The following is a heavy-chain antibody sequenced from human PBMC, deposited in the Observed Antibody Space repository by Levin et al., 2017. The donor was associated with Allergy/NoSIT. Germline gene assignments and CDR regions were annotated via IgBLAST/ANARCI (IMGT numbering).Heavy chain of an antibody. CDR1: GGSISSYY. CDR2: IYYSGST. Sequence: GSLRLSCTVSGGSISSYYWSWIRQPPGKGLEWIGYIYYSGSTNYNPSLKSRVTISLDTSKNQFSLKLSSVTAADTAVYYCAREGRSGYEFDPWGQGTLVTVSS. J-gene: IGHJ5*02. D-gene: IGHD5-12*01. V-gene: IGHV4-59*01. CDR3: AREGRSGYEFDP.